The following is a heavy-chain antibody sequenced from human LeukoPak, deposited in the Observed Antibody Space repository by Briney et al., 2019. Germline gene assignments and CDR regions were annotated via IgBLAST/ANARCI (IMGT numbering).Heavy chain of an antibody. J-gene: IGHJ4*02. V-gene: IGHV1-8*01. CDR2: MSPNSGNT. D-gene: IGHD3-10*01. Sequence: ASVKVSCKASGYTFTSYDINWVRQATGQGLEWMGWMSPNSGNTGYAQKFQGRVTMTRNTSISTAYMELSSLRSEDTAVYYCASRWFGEFTAGFDYWGQGTLVTVSS. CDR3: ASRWFGEFTAGFDY. CDR1: GYTFTSYD.